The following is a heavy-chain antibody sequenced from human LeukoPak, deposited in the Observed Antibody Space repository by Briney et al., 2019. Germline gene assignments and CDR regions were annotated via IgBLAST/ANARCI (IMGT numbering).Heavy chain of an antibody. CDR3: ARQIVVVENWFDP. V-gene: IGHV4-38-2*02. D-gene: IGHD3-22*01. CDR1: GYSISMGYY. CDR2: IYHSGST. Sequence: SETLSLTCTVSGYSISMGYYWGWIRQPPGKGLEWIGSIYHSGSTYYNPSLKSRVSISVDTSKNQISLKLSSVTAADTAVYYCARQIVVVENWFDPWGQGTLVTVSS. J-gene: IGHJ5*02.